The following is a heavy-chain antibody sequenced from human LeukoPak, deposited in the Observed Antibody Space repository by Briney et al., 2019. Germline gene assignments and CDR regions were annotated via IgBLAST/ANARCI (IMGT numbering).Heavy chain of an antibody. CDR3: ARNTETAIPLPYYFDY. J-gene: IGHJ4*02. CDR2: INTGNGNT. D-gene: IGHD2-21*02. V-gene: IGHV1-3*04. Sequence: ASVKVSCKASGYTFTSYAIHWVRQAPGQRLECMGWINTGNGNTKYSQKFQGRVTITRDTSASTAYMDLSSLRSEDTAVYYCARNTETAIPLPYYFDYWGQGTLVTVSS. CDR1: GYTFTSYA.